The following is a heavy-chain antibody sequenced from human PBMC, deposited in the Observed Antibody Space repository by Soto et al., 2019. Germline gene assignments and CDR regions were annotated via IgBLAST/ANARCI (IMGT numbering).Heavy chain of an antibody. V-gene: IGHV3-23*01. CDR3: LTSMTPDY. Sequence: VGSLRLSCTASGFTFTDYAMAWVRQAPGKGLEWVSSIAGSGAWTYYADSAKGRFTISRDNSISTLSLQMTGLGAEDTAIYYCLTSMTPDYWGQGTLVTVSS. J-gene: IGHJ4*02. CDR2: IAGSGAWT. CDR1: GFTFTDYA. D-gene: IGHD3-22*01.